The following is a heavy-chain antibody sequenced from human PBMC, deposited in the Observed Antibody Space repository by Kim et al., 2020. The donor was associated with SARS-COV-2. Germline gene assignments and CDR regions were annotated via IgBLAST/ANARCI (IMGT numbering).Heavy chain of an antibody. J-gene: IGHJ4*02. D-gene: IGHD3-22*01. Sequence: SETLSLTCTVSGASVSSDSYLWTWIRQSPGKGLEWAGYMSYSGFTKYTPSLMSRVTMSVDTSKNQFSLRLSSVTAADTAIYYCATIPHGTIFGYFDYWGQGILVTVSS. CDR3: ATIPHGTIFGYFDY. V-gene: IGHV4-61*01. CDR2: MSYSGFT. CDR1: GASVSSDSYL.